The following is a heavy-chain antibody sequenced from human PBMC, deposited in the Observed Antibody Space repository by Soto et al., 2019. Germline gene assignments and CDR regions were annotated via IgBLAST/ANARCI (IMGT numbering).Heavy chain of an antibody. CDR2: ISYDGSNK. CDR1: GFTFSSYA. CDR3: ARPSNMVRGVIGPLGY. Sequence: GGSLRLSCAASGFTFSSYAMHWVRKAPGKGLEWVAVISYDGSNKYYADSVKGRFTISRDNAKNTLYLQMNSLRAEDTAVYYCARPSNMVRGVIGPLGYWGQGTLVTVSS. V-gene: IGHV3-30-3*01. D-gene: IGHD3-10*01. J-gene: IGHJ4*02.